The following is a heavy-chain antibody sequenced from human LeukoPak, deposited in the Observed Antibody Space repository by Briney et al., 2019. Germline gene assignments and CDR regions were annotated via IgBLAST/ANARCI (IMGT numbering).Heavy chain of an antibody. CDR2: ISSSSSYI. Sequence: GGSLRLSCAASGFTFSSNSMNWVRQAPGKGLEWVSSISSSSSYIYYADSVKGRFTISRDNAKNSLYLQMNSLRAEDTAVYYCARGACSSTSCYAYYYYGMDVWGQGTTVTVSS. D-gene: IGHD2-2*01. V-gene: IGHV3-21*01. CDR1: GFTFSSNS. J-gene: IGHJ6*02. CDR3: ARGACSSTSCYAYYYYGMDV.